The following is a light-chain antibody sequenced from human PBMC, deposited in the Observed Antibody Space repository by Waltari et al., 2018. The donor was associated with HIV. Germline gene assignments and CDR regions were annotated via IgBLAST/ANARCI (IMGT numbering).Light chain of an antibody. V-gene: IGLV1-51*01. CDR1: SPNIGRNY. CDR2: DNN. J-gene: IGLJ2*01. Sequence: QSVLTQPPSVSAAPGQKATISCSGRSPNIGRNYVSWYKQLPGTAPKFLIYDNNKRPSGIPDRFSGSKSGTSATLGITGLQTGDEADYYCATWDSSLSAVVFGGGTKLTVL. CDR3: ATWDSSLSAVV.